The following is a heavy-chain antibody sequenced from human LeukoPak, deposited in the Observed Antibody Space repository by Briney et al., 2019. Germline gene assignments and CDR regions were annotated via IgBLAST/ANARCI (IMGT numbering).Heavy chain of an antibody. J-gene: IGHJ4*02. CDR3: ARGRGLGELAVASFDS. CDR1: GFNFTGYW. Sequence: GGSLRLSCAGSGFNFTGYWMHWVRQAPGKGLEWISRLYSDGRSLTYADSVMGRFTISRDNARNMLYLQMNSLRAEDTAVYYCARGRGLGELAVASFDSWGQGILVTVSS. V-gene: IGHV3-74*03. D-gene: IGHD6-19*01. CDR2: LYSDGRSL.